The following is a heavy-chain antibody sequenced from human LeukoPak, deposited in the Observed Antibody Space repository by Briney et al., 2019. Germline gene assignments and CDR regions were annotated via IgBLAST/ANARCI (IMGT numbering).Heavy chain of an antibody. V-gene: IGHV3-64*01. J-gene: IGHJ4*02. Sequence: GGSLRLSCAASGFTFSSYAMHWVRQAPGKGLEYVSSVSSNGGSTYYANSVKGRFTISRDNSENTLYLQMGSLRVEDMALYYCARDQGEVVAGPFDYWGQGTLVTVSS. CDR3: ARDQGEVVAGPFDY. D-gene: IGHD6-19*01. CDR1: GFTFSSYA. CDR2: VSSNGGST.